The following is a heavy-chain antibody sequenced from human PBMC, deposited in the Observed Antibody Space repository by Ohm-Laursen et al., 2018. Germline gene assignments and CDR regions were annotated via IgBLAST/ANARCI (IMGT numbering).Heavy chain of an antibody. V-gene: IGHV1-18*01. D-gene: IGHD6-13*01. J-gene: IGHJ4*02. CDR3: ARGSAADGREDY. CDR2: IGANNGNT. Sequence: SVKVSCKASGYTFTSYGISWVRQAPGQGLEWMGWIGANNGNTHSAQKLQGRVTMTTDTSTSTAYMELRSLRSDDTAVYYCARGSAADGREDYWGQGTLVTVSS. CDR1: GYTFTSYG.